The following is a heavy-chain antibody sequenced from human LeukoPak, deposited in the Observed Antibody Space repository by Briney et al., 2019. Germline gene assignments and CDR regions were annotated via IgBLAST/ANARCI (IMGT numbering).Heavy chain of an antibody. Sequence: SETLSLICTVSGGSISSYYWSWIRQPPGKGLEWIGYIYYSGSTNYNPSLKSRVTISVDTSKNQFSLKLSSVTAADTAVYYCARGRDGYNYYWGQGTLVTVSS. CDR3: ARGRDGYNYY. D-gene: IGHD5-24*01. V-gene: IGHV4-59*01. CDR1: GGSISSYY. CDR2: IYYSGST. J-gene: IGHJ4*02.